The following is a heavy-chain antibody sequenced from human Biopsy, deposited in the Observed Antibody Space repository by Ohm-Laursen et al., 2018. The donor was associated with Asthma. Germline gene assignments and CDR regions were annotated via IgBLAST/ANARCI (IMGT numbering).Heavy chain of an antibody. J-gene: IGHJ6*02. CDR3: AKGRYKWNDGYYGLDV. V-gene: IGHV3-30*18. CDR1: GVDLSSYG. D-gene: IGHD1-20*01. CDR2: IAYDGSKK. Sequence: SLRLSCAASGVDLSSYGLNRVRQAPGKGLAWGVVIAYDGSKKYYADSVKGRFTISRDNSKNTLYLQMNSLRGEDTAVYYCAKGRYKWNDGYYGLDVWGQGTTVTVSS.